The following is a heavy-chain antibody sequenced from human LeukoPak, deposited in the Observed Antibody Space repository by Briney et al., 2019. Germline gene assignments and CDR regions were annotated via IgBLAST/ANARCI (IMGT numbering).Heavy chain of an antibody. Sequence: SETLSLTCTVSGGSISSYYWSWIRQPAGTALEWIGRIYTSGTITYNPSLKSRVTMSVDTSKNQFSLKLSSVTAADTAVYYCARDRKVAGFDYWGQGTLVTVSS. CDR2: IYTSGTI. J-gene: IGHJ4*02. D-gene: IGHD2-15*01. CDR1: GGSISSYY. V-gene: IGHV4-4*07. CDR3: ARDRKVAGFDY.